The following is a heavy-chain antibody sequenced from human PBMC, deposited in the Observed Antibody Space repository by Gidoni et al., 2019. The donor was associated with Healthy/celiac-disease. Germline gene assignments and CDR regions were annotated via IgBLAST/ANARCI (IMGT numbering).Heavy chain of an antibody. J-gene: IGHJ4*02. CDR3: ARSPFDDFWSGYYPFDY. Sequence: QVQLVESGGGVVQPGRSLRLSCAASGFTFSSYGMHWVRQAPGKGLEWVAVIWYDGSNKYYADSVKGRFTISRDNSKNTLYLQMNSLRAEDTAVYYCARSPFDDFWSGYYPFDYWGQGTLVTVSS. D-gene: IGHD3-3*01. CDR2: IWYDGSNK. V-gene: IGHV3-33*01. CDR1: GFTFSSYG.